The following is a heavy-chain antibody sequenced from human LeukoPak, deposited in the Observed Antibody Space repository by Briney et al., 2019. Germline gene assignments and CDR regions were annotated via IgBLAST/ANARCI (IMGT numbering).Heavy chain of an antibody. CDR1: GDSIRRSSHY. Sequence: SETLSLACTVSGDSIRRSSHYWGWMRQPPGKGLEWIASIYYSGNTNYNPSLKSRVTISVDTSKNQFSLKLNSVTAADTAVYYCARQQQAPASYYYYAMDVWGQGTTVTVS. D-gene: IGHD6-13*01. J-gene: IGHJ6*02. CDR2: IYYSGNT. V-gene: IGHV4-39*01. CDR3: ARQQQAPASYYYYAMDV.